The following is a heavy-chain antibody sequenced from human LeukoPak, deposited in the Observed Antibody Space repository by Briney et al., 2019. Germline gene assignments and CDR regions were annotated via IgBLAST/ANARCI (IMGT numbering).Heavy chain of an antibody. J-gene: IGHJ4*02. D-gene: IGHD3-10*01. Sequence: GGSLRLSCAASGFTFSSYAMSWVRQAPGKGLEWVSSISSSSSYIYYADSVKGRFTISRDNSKNTLYLQMNSLRAEDTAVYYCAKDGLWFGESSPNYWGQGTLVTVSS. CDR2: ISSSSSYI. V-gene: IGHV3-23*01. CDR3: AKDGLWFGESSPNY. CDR1: GFTFSSYA.